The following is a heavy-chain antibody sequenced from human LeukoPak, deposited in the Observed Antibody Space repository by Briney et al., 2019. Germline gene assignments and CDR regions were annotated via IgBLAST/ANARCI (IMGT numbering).Heavy chain of an antibody. CDR2: ISGSGGST. J-gene: IGHJ4*02. V-gene: IGHV3-23*01. D-gene: IGHD2-2*02. Sequence: PGGSLRLSCAASGFTFSSYAMSWVRQAPGKGLEWVSAISGSGGSTYYADSVKGRFTISRDNSKNTLYLQMNSLRAEDTAVYYCAKASYIVVVPAAIPIAFDYWGQGTLVTVSS. CDR1: GFTFSSYA. CDR3: AKASYIVVVPAAIPIAFDY.